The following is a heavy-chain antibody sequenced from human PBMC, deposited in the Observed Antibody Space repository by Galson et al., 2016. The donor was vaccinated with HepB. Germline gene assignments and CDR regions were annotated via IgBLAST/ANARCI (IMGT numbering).Heavy chain of an antibody. V-gene: IGHV4-34*01. CDR2: INHSGST. D-gene: IGHD2-2*01. Sequence: LSLTCAVYGVSFSDYYWSWVRQPPGKGLEWIGEINHSGSTNYNPSLKSRVTISVDTSKNQFSLNLSSVTAADTAVYYCARLNAGAVGYWGQGTLVTVSS. CDR1: GVSFSDYY. CDR3: ARLNAGAVGY. J-gene: IGHJ4*02.